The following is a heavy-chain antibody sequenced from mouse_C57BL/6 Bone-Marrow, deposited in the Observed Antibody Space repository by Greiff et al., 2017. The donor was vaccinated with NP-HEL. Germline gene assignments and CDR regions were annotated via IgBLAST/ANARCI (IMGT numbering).Heavy chain of an antibody. CDR3: AKNYYGYDIYAMDY. Sequence: QVQLQQSGPGLVQPSQSLSITCTVSGFSLTSYGVHWVRQSPGKGLEWLGVIWRGGSTDYNAAFMSRLSITKDNSKSQVFFKMNSLQADDTAIYYCAKNYYGYDIYAMDYWGQGTSVTVSS. CDR1: GFSLTSYG. V-gene: IGHV2-5*01. CDR2: IWRGGST. D-gene: IGHD2-2*01. J-gene: IGHJ4*01.